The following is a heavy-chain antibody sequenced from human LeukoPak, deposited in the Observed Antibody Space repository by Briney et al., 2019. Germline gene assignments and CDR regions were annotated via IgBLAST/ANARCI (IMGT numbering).Heavy chain of an antibody. V-gene: IGHV3-21*01. CDR2: ISSGSTYI. CDR3: TREGVDVFDI. D-gene: IGHD3-10*01. Sequence: PGGSLRLSCAASGFTFSSYSKNWVRQAPGKGLEWVSSISSGSTYIYYADSVKGRFTISRDNTKNSLYLQMNSLRAEDTAVYYCTREGVDVFDIWGQGTMVTVSS. J-gene: IGHJ3*02. CDR1: GFTFSSYS.